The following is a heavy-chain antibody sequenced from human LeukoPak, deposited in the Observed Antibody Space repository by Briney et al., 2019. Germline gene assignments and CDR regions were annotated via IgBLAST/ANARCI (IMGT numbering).Heavy chain of an antibody. CDR1: GFTFNTYS. D-gene: IGHD6-13*01. Sequence: GGSLRLSCEASGFTFNTYSMNWARQAPGKGLEWVSSISRSGRHIYCADSMKGRFTISRDNAKNSLYLQMNGLRAEDTAVYYCARVAEAAAFDYWGQGTLVTVSS. V-gene: IGHV3-21*01. J-gene: IGHJ4*02. CDR2: ISRSGRHI. CDR3: ARVAEAAAFDY.